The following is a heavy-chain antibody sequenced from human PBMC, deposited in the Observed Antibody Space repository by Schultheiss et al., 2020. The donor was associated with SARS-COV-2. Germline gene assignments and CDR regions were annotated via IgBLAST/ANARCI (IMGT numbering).Heavy chain of an antibody. CDR2: TNEDGTIT. Sequence: GGSLRLSCAGSKITFGNFWMHWVRQAPGKGLMWVARTNEDGTITNYADSVKGRFTISRDNAKKTLYLQMNSLRGDDTAVYYCARDVSGKEDYWGQGTLVTVSS. CDR3: ARDVSGKEDY. D-gene: IGHD3-16*01. J-gene: IGHJ4*02. CDR1: KITFGNFW. V-gene: IGHV3-74*01.